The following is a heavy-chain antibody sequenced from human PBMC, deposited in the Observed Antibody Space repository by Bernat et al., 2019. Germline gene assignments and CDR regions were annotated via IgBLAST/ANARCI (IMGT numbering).Heavy chain of an antibody. V-gene: IGHV3-7*01. CDR2: IKQDGSEE. Sequence: EVQLVESGGGLVQPGGSLRLSCAASGFTFSSYWMSWVRQAPGKGLEWVANIKQDGSEEYYVDSVKGRFTSSRDNAKNSLYLQMHSLRAEDTAVYYCAGGDCSGGSCQRDAFDIWGQGTMVTVSS. J-gene: IGHJ3*02. CDR3: AGGDCSGGSCQRDAFDI. D-gene: IGHD2-15*01. CDR1: GFTFSSYW.